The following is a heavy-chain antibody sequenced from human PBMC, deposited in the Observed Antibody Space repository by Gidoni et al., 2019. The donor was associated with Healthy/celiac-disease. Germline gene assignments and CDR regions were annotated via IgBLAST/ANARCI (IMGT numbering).Heavy chain of an antibody. J-gene: IGHJ5*02. D-gene: IGHD3-10*01. CDR1: GDTFPRYG. V-gene: IGHV1-18*01. Sequence: QVQLVQSGDEVKKPGAAVTVSGKSSGDTFPRYGSSGVRQAPGQGLEWMGWISAYNCNTNYDQKLQGRVTMTTDTSTSTAYRELRSLRSDDTAVYYCARVPLWFGELYWVDPWGQGTLVTVSS. CDR3: ARVPLWFGELYWVDP. CDR2: ISAYNCNT.